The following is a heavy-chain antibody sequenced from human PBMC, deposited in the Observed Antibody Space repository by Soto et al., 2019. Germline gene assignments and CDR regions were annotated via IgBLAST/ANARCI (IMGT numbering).Heavy chain of an antibody. Sequence: QITLKESGPTLVKPTQTLTLTCTFSGFSLSAGGVGVGWIRQPPGKALECLALIYWDDDKRYRPSLKSRLTITKDTSKKQVVLTMTNMDPMETATYYCAHRGPKESLFDFWGQGTLVTVSS. CDR3: AHRGPKESLFDF. CDR2: IYWDDDK. J-gene: IGHJ4*02. V-gene: IGHV2-5*02. CDR1: GFSLSAGGVG.